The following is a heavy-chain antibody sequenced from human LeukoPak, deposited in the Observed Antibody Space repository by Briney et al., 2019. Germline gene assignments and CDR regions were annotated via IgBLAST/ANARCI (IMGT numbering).Heavy chain of an antibody. V-gene: IGHV4-59*01. Sequence: SETLSLTYTVSGGSISSYYWSWIRQPPGTGLEWIGYIYYSGSTNYNPSLKSRVTISVDTSKNQFSLKLSSVTAADTAVYYCARDSGAAGTDYWGQGTLVTVSS. CDR2: IYYSGST. D-gene: IGHD6-13*01. CDR3: ARDSGAAGTDY. J-gene: IGHJ4*02. CDR1: GGSISSYY.